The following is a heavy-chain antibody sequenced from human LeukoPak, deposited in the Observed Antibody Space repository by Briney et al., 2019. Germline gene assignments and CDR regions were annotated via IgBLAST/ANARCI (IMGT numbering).Heavy chain of an antibody. Sequence: GGSLRLSCAASGFTLSSYAMHWVRQAPGKGLEWVAVISYDGSNKYYADSAKGRFTISRDNSKNTLYLQMNSLRAEDTAVYYCARDSREMPTVTTTLYYWGQGTLGTVSS. D-gene: IGHD4-17*01. V-gene: IGHV3-30*04. CDR3: ARDSREMPTVTTTLYY. CDR2: ISYDGSNK. J-gene: IGHJ4*02. CDR1: GFTLSSYA.